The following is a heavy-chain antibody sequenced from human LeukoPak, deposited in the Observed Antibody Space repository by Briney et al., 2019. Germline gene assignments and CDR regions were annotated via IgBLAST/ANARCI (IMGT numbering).Heavy chain of an antibody. CDR2: IYTSGST. V-gene: IGHV4-4*07. D-gene: IGHD6-19*01. Sequence: SETLSLTCPESIGTLSGGNGSRFRRSACKEIERIGRIYTSGSTNYNPSLKSRVTMSVDTSKNQFSLKLSSVTAADTAVYYCAGDREGSGWYDSSYFNYWGQGTLVTVSS. J-gene: IGHJ4*02. CDR3: AGDREGSGWYDSSYFNY. CDR1: IGTLSGGN.